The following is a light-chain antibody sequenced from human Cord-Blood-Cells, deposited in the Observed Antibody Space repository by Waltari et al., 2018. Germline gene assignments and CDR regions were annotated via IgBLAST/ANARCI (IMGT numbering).Light chain of an antibody. Sequence: QSVLTQPPSASGTPGQRVTISCSGSSSNIGRNYVYWYQQLPGTAPKLLLYRNNQRPSGAPGLFSGSKSGTSASLALSGVRSEDEADYYCAAWDDSLSGWVFGGGTKLTVL. CDR2: RNN. CDR3: AAWDDSLSGWV. V-gene: IGLV1-47*01. CDR1: SSNIGRNY. J-gene: IGLJ3*02.